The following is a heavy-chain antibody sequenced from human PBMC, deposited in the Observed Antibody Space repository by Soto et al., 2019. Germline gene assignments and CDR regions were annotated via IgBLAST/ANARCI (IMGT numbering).Heavy chain of an antibody. V-gene: IGHV4-31*03. CDR1: GGSISSGGYY. Sequence: QVQLQESGPGLVKPSQTLSLTCTVSGGSISSGGYYWSWIRQHPGKGLEWIGYIYYSGSTYYNPSLKSRLTISVDTSKNQLSLKLSSVTAADTAIYYCARMYDASGYNWFDPWGRGALVTVSS. CDR3: ARMYDASGYNWFDP. CDR2: IYYSGST. J-gene: IGHJ5*02. D-gene: IGHD3-22*01.